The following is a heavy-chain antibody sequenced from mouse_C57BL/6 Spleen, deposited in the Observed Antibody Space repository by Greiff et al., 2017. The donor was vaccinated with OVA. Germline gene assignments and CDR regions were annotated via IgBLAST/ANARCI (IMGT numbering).Heavy chain of an antibody. CDR3: AREGDYSNYFDY. D-gene: IGHD2-5*01. CDR2: IYPRSGNT. CDR1: GYTFTSYG. Sequence: QVQLQQSGAELARPGASVKLSCKASGYTFTSYGISWVKQRTGQGLEWIGEIYPRSGNTYYNEKFKGKATLTADKSSSTAYMELSSLTSEDSAVYFCAREGDYSNYFDYWGQGTTLTVSS. J-gene: IGHJ2*01. V-gene: IGHV1-81*01.